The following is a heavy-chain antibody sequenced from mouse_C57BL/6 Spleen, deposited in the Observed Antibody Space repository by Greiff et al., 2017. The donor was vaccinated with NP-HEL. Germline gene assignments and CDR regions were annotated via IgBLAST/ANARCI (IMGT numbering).Heavy chain of an antibody. CDR2: IDPSDSET. D-gene: IGHD2-1*01. V-gene: IGHV1-52*01. J-gene: IGHJ2*01. CDR1: GYTFTSYW. Sequence: QVQLQQPGAELVRPGSSVKLSCKASGYTFTSYWMHWVKQRPIQGLEWIGNIDPSDSETHYNQKFKDKATLTVDKSSSTAYMQLSSLTSEDSAVYYCARGGVYGNPDYWGQGTTLTVSS. CDR3: ARGGVYGNPDY.